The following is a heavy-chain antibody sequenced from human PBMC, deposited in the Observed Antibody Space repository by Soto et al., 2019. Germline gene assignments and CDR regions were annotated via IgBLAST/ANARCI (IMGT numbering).Heavy chain of an antibody. D-gene: IGHD5-18*01. CDR1: GGTFSSYA. V-gene: IGHV1-69*01. Sequence: QVQLVQSGAEVKKPGSSVKVSCKASGGTFSSYAISWVRQAPGQGLEWMGGIIPIFGTANYAQKFQGRVTITADESTSTAYMEQSSLRSEDTAVYYCASPRGYSYGYPPSTGYYGMDVWGQGTTVTVSS. J-gene: IGHJ6*02. CDR2: IIPIFGTA. CDR3: ASPRGYSYGYPPSTGYYGMDV.